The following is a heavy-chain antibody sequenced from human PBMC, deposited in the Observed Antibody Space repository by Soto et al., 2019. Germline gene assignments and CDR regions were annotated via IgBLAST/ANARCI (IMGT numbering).Heavy chain of an antibody. CDR1: GFTFSSYA. CDR3: VGAGEGSHGTYGGGNFDY. D-gene: IGHD3-16*01. Sequence: QVQLVESGGGVVQPGRSLRLSCAASGFTFSSYAMNWVRQAPGKGLEWLAVISYDGYNEYYADSVKGRFTISRDNSKNTLYLQMNSLRTEDTAVYYCVGAGEGSHGTYGGGNFDYWGQGTLVTVSS. V-gene: IGHV3-30-3*01. CDR2: ISYDGYNE. J-gene: IGHJ4*02.